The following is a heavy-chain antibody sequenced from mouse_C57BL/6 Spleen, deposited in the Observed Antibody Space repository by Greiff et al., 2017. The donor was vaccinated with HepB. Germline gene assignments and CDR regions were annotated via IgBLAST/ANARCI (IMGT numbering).Heavy chain of an antibody. Sequence: VQLQESGAELVRPGASVTLSCKASGYTFTDYEMHWVKQTPVHGLEWIGAIDPETGGTAYNQKFKGKAILTADKSSSTAYMELRSLTSEDSAVYYCTRFDYGRYWYFDVWGTGTTVTVSS. J-gene: IGHJ1*03. D-gene: IGHD2-4*01. CDR3: TRFDYGRYWYFDV. CDR1: GYTFTDYE. V-gene: IGHV1-15*01. CDR2: IDPETGGT.